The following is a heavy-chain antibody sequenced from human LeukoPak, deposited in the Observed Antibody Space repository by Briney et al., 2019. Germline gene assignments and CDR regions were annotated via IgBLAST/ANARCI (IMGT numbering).Heavy chain of an antibody. V-gene: IGHV3-21*01. CDR1: GFTFSSYN. J-gene: IGHJ4*02. Sequence: GGSLRLSCAASGFTFSSYNMNWVRQAPGKGLEWVSSIGSSTSFIYYADSVKGRFTVSRDNAKNTLYLQVNNLRAEDTAVYYCARGPNSNWSGLDFWGQGTLLTVSS. CDR3: ARGPNSNWSGLDF. D-gene: IGHD6-6*01. CDR2: IGSSTSFI.